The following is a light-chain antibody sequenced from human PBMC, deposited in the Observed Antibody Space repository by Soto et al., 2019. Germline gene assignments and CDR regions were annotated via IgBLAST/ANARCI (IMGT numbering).Light chain of an antibody. CDR2: DVS. Sequence: QSALTQPASVSGSPGQSITISCTGTSSDVGGYNYVSWYQQYPGKAPKLMIYDVSNRPSGVSNRFSGSKSVNTASLTISGLQAEDEADYYGSSYTSSSTVVFGGGTKLTVL. CDR1: SSDVGGYNY. J-gene: IGLJ2*01. V-gene: IGLV2-14*01. CDR3: SSYTSSSTVV.